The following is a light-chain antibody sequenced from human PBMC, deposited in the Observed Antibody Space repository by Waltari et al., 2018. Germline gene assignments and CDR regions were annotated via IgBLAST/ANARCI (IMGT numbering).Light chain of an antibody. J-gene: IGLJ2*01. V-gene: IGLV1-47*01. CDR2: RNT. CDR1: SSNIGSNY. Sequence: QSVLTQPPSASGTPGQRVTISCSGSSSNIGSNYVYWYQQLPGTAPKLLIVRNTQRPSGVPDRFSGSKSGTSASLAISGLRSEDEADYYCAAWDDSLSGVVFGGGTKLTVL. CDR3: AAWDDSLSGVV.